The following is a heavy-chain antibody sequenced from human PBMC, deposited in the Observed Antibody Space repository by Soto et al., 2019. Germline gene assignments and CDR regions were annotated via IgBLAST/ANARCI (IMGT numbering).Heavy chain of an antibody. V-gene: IGHV4-30-2*01. CDR2: IYHSGST. CDR1: GGSISSGGYS. J-gene: IGHJ4*02. Sequence: PSETLSLTCAVSGGSISSGGYSWSWIRQPPGKGLEWIGYIYHSGSTYYNPSLKSRVTISVETSNNHFSLRLNSVTAADTAVYYCASRRGWRDFWGQGTPVTVSS. D-gene: IGHD6-19*01. CDR3: ASRRGWRDF.